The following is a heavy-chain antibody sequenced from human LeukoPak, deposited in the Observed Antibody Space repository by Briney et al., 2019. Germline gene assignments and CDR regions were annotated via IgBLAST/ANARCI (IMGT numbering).Heavy chain of an antibody. Sequence: SSETPSLTCTVSGGSISSSSYYWGWIRQPPGKGLEWIGSIYYSGSTYYNPSLKSRVTISVDTSKNQFSLKLSSVTAADTAVYYCAREGLLRYFDWLAPDYFDYWGQGTLVTVSS. D-gene: IGHD3-9*01. J-gene: IGHJ4*02. CDR2: IYYSGST. V-gene: IGHV4-39*01. CDR3: AREGLLRYFDWLAPDYFDY. CDR1: GGSISSSSYY.